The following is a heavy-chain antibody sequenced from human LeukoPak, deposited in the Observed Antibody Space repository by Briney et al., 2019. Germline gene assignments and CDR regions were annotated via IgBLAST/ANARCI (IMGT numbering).Heavy chain of an antibody. CDR2: ISSSGSTI. D-gene: IGHD1-26*01. CDR3: AREGELLDFDY. Sequence: GGSLRLSCAASGFTFSSYEMNWVRQAPGKGLEWVSYISSSGSTIYYADSVKGRFTISRDNAKNSLYLQMSSLRAEDTAVYYCAREGELLDFDYWGQGTLVTVSS. J-gene: IGHJ4*02. V-gene: IGHV3-48*03. CDR1: GFTFSSYE.